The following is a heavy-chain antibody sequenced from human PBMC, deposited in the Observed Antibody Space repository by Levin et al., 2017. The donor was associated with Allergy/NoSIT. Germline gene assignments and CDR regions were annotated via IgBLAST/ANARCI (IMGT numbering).Heavy chain of an antibody. CDR1: GGSISSSSYY. CDR2: VYYSGST. CDR3: ARDYLALYYYYGMDV. V-gene: IGHV4-39*07. Sequence: NTSETLSLTCTVSGGSISSSSYYWGWIRQPPGKGLEWIGSVYYSGSTFYNASLKSRVTISVDSSKNQFSLNLTSLTAADTAVYYCARDYLALYYYYGMDVWGQGTTVTVSS. J-gene: IGHJ6*02.